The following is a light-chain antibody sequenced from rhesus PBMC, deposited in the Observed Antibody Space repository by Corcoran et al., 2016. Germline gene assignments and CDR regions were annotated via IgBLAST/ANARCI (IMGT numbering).Light chain of an antibody. CDR3: QHYYSIPWT. V-gene: IGKV1-25*01. Sequence: DIQMTQSPSSLSASVGDRVTITCRASQGITNDLAWYQQKPGETPKLLIYEASSLQRGIPSRFSGSGSGTDFTLTINSLQSEDFATYYCQHYYSIPWTFGQGTKVEIK. CDR1: QGITND. CDR2: EAS. J-gene: IGKJ1*01.